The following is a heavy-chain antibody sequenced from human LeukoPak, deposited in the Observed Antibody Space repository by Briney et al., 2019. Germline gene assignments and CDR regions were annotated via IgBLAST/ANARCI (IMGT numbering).Heavy chain of an antibody. Sequence: GGTLRLSCAASGFTFSSYGMSWVRQAPGKGLEWVSAISGSGGSTYYAGSVKGRFTISRDNSKNTLYLQMNSLRAEDTAVYYCAKAVTFGGVIAPFDYWGQGTLVTVSS. V-gene: IGHV3-23*01. D-gene: IGHD3-16*02. J-gene: IGHJ4*02. CDR1: GFTFSSYG. CDR3: AKAVTFGGVIAPFDY. CDR2: ISGSGGST.